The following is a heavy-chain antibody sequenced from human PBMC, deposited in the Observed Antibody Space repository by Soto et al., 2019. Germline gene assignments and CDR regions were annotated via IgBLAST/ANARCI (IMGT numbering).Heavy chain of an antibody. V-gene: IGHV4-61*01. CDR1: GGSVRSGSYY. D-gene: IGHD5-18*01. CDR3: AREGPYSYGNPNAGNGVDS. Sequence: QVQLQESGPGLVKPSETLSLTCTVSGGSVRSGSYYWSWIRQPPGKGLEWIGYIYYSGTTSYNPSLESRVTISVDTSKNQFSLKMSSVTAADTAVYYCAREGPYSYGNPNAGNGVDSWGQGTLLTVSS. CDR2: IYYSGTT. J-gene: IGHJ4*02.